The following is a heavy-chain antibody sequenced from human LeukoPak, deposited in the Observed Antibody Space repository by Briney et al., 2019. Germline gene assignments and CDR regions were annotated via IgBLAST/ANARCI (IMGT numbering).Heavy chain of an antibody. CDR2: IYPGDSDT. D-gene: IGHD3-22*01. Sequence: GESLKISCRGSGYSFTSYWIGWVRQMPGNGLEWMGIIYPGDSDTRYSPSFQGQVTISADKSISTAYLQWSSLKASDTAMYYCARSSYYYDTQLDYWGQGTLVTVSS. CDR3: ARSSYYYDTQLDY. J-gene: IGHJ4*02. CDR1: GYSFTSYW. V-gene: IGHV5-51*01.